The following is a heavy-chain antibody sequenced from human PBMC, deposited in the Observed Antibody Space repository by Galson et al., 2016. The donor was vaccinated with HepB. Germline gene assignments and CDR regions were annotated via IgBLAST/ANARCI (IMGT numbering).Heavy chain of an antibody. J-gene: IGHJ6*02. CDR2: LSSGSTTI. CDR3: ARDGGQQVVRWERLRKVYYYYYPMDV. V-gene: IGHV3-48*02. Sequence: SLRLSCAASGFTFSTYGMNWVRQAPGKGLEWVSYLSSGSTTIYYADSVKGRFTISRDNAKNSLYLQMNTLRDDDTAVYYCARDGGQQVVRWERLRKVYYYYYPMDVWGQGTTVTVSS. CDR1: GFTFSTYG. D-gene: IGHD6-13*01.